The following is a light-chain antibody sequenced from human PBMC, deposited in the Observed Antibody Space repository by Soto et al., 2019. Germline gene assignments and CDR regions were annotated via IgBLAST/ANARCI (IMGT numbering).Light chain of an antibody. CDR3: QQRSNWPPTT. V-gene: IGKV3-11*01. J-gene: IGKJ2*01. CDR1: QSVSSY. Sequence: PGERATLSCRASQSVSSYLAWYQQKPGQAPRLLIYDASNRATGIPARFSGSGSGTDFTLTISSLEPEDFAVYYCQQRSNWPPTTFGQGTKLEIK. CDR2: DAS.